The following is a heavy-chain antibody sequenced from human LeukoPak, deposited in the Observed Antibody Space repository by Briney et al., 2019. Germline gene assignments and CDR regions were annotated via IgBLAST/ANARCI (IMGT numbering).Heavy chain of an antibody. CDR1: GGTFSSYA. CDR2: IIPIFGTA. Sequence: SVKVSCKASGGTFSSYAISWVRQAPGQGLEWMGRIIPIFGTANYAQKFQGRVTITTGESTSTAYMELSSLRSEDTAVYYCANMGAVAGSFDYWGQGTLVTVSS. CDR3: ANMGAVAGSFDY. J-gene: IGHJ4*02. V-gene: IGHV1-69*05. D-gene: IGHD6-19*01.